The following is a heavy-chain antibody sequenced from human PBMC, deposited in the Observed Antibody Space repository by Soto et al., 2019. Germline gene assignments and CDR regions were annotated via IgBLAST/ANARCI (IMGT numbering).Heavy chain of an antibody. V-gene: IGHV3-23*01. CDR2: ISGSGGST. CDR1: GFTFSSYA. Sequence: GGSLRLSCAASGFTFSSYAMSWVRQAPGKGLEWVSAISGSGGSTYYADSVKGRFTISRGNSKNTLYLQMNSLRAEDTAVHYCAKTLETYYYGSGSVYGMDVWGQGTTVTVSS. D-gene: IGHD3-10*01. J-gene: IGHJ6*02. CDR3: AKTLETYYYGSGSVYGMDV.